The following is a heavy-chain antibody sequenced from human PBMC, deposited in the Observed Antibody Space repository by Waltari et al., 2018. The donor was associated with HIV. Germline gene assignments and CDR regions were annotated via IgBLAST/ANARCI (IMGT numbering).Heavy chain of an antibody. Sequence: QVQLQESGPGLVKPSETLSLTCDVSGYPISSGYYWDWFRPPPGPGMQWIGSIYHSGSTYYNPSLKSRVTISVDTSKNQFSLKLSSVTAADTAVYYCARDPPRYCTNGVCYSDYYYGMDVWGQGTTVTVSS. CDR2: IYHSGST. V-gene: IGHV4-38-2*02. CDR1: GYPISSGYY. CDR3: ARDPPRYCTNGVCYSDYYYGMDV. J-gene: IGHJ6*02. D-gene: IGHD2-8*01.